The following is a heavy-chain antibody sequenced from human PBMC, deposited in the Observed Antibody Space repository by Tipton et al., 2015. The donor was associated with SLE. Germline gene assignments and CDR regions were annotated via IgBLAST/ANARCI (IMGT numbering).Heavy chain of an antibody. CDR2: IHSSGSTI. Sequence: SLRLSCAASGFTFSDYYMTWIRQTPGKGLEWVSYIHSSGSTIYYADSVKGRFTISRDNSKNTLYLQMNDLRPEDTAVYYCAKDPGGFNGDYPGDYWGQGALVTVSS. V-gene: IGHV3-11*04. J-gene: IGHJ4*02. CDR3: AKDPGGFNGDYPGDY. D-gene: IGHD2-8*01. CDR1: GFTFSDYY.